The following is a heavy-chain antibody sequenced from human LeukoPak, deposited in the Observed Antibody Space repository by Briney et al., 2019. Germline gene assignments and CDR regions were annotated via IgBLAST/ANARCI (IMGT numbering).Heavy chain of an antibody. J-gene: IGHJ4*02. CDR1: GVSISSNY. Sequence: SETLSLTCTVSGVSISSNYWSWIRQPPGKGLEWLGYIYNGGSTNYNPSLKSRVTISVDTSKNQFSLKVTSVTAADTAVYYCATLRDGYELDYWGQGTLVTVSS. D-gene: IGHD5-24*01. CDR2: IYNGGST. V-gene: IGHV4-59*01. CDR3: ATLRDGYELDY.